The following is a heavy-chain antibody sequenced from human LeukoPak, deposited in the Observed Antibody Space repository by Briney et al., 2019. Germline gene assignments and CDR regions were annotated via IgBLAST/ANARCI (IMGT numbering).Heavy chain of an antibody. CDR1: GGSISSSSYY. D-gene: IGHD7-27*01. V-gene: IGHV4-39*07. Sequence: SETLSLTCTVSGGSISSSSYYWGWIRRPPGKGLEWIGEINHSGSTNYNPSLKSRVTISVDKSKNQFSLKLNSVTAADTAVYYCARGRRTGEGDYWGQGTLATVSS. CDR3: ARGRRTGEGDY. CDR2: INHSGST. J-gene: IGHJ4*02.